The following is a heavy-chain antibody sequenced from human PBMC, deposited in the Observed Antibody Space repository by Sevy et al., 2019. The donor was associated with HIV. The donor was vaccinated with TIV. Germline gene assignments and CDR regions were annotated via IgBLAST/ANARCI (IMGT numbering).Heavy chain of an antibody. Sequence: GGSLGLSCAASGFTFSSYGMHWVRQAPGKGLEWVAVIWYDGSNKYYADSVKGRFTISRDNSKNTLYLQMNSLRAEDTAVYYCARDPGRSSYDAFDIWGQGTMVTVSS. J-gene: IGHJ3*02. CDR1: GFTFSSYG. CDR3: ARDPGRSSYDAFDI. V-gene: IGHV3-33*01. D-gene: IGHD3-16*02. CDR2: IWYDGSNK.